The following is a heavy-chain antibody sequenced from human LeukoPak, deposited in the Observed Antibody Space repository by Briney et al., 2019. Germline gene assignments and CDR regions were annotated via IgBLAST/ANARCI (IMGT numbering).Heavy chain of an antibody. V-gene: IGHV1-18*01. CDR2: LSAYNGNT. J-gene: IGHJ6*03. Sequence: GASVKVSCKASGYTFTSYGITWVRQAPGQALEWMGWLSAYNGNTNYAQKLQGRVTMTTDTSTSTAYMELRSLRSDDTAVYYCAREAPQRYFDWLLYRPSYYYYYMDVWGKGTTVTVSS. D-gene: IGHD3-9*01. CDR1: GYTFTSYG. CDR3: AREAPQRYFDWLLYRPSYYYYYMDV.